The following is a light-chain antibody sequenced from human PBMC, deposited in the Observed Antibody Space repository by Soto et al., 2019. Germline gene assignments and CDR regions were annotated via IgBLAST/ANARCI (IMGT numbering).Light chain of an antibody. Sequence: QSVLTQPPSVSAAPGQKVTISCSGSSSNIGNNYVSWYQQLPGTAPKLLIYDNNKRPSGIPDRFSGSKSGTSATLGITGLQTGDEGDYYCQSYDNILSGPLFGGGTKVTVL. CDR2: DNN. J-gene: IGLJ3*02. CDR3: QSYDNILSGPL. V-gene: IGLV1-51*01. CDR1: SSNIGNNY.